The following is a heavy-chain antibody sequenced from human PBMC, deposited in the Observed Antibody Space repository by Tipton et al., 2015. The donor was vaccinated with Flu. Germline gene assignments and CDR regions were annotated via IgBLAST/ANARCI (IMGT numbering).Heavy chain of an antibody. V-gene: IGHV3-9*01. CDR3: AKTTFRGIAAAGTFDH. D-gene: IGHD6-13*01. J-gene: IGHJ4*02. CDR1: GFTFDDYA. CDR2: IGWNSGSI. Sequence: SLRLSCAASGFTFDDYAMHWVRQAPGKGLEWVSGIGWNSGSIGYADSVKGRFTISRDNAKNSLYLQMNSLRAEDTALYYCAKTTFRGIAAAGTFDHWGQGTLVTVSS.